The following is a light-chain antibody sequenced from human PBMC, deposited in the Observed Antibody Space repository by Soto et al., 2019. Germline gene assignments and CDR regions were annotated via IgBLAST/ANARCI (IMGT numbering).Light chain of an antibody. Sequence: EIVLTQSPGTLSLSPGEGATLSCRASQSVSSSFLAWYQQKPGQAPRLLIYGASSRATGIPDRFSGSGSGTDFTLTISRLEPEDFAVYYGQQYGSSPYTFGQGTKLEIK. CDR1: QSVSSSF. CDR2: GAS. J-gene: IGKJ2*01. CDR3: QQYGSSPYT. V-gene: IGKV3-20*01.